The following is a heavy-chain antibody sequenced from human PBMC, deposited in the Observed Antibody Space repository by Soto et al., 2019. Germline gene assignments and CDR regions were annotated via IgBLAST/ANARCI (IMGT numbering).Heavy chain of an antibody. CDR1: GGSISSGGHS. J-gene: IGHJ4*02. D-gene: IGHD5-12*01. Sequence: SETLSLTCAVSGGSISSGGHSWSWIRQPPGKGLEWIGYISHSGSTNYNPSLKSRVTISVDTSKNQFSLKLSSVTAADTAVYYCARGRLRCYFDYWGQGTLVTVSS. CDR2: ISHSGST. V-gene: IGHV4-30-2*01. CDR3: ARGRLRCYFDY.